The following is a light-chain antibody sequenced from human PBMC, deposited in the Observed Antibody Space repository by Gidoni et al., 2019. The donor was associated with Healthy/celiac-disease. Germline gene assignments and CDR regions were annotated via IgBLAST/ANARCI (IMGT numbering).Light chain of an antibody. J-gene: IGKJ4*01. V-gene: IGKV3-20*01. CDR3: QQYGSSTGLT. Sequence: DIVLTQSPGTLSLSPGERATLSCRASQSVSSSYLAWYQQKPGQAPRLLIYGASSRATGIPDRFSGSGSGTDFTLTISRLEPEDFAVYYCQQYGSSTGLTFXGXTKVEIK. CDR2: GAS. CDR1: QSVSSSY.